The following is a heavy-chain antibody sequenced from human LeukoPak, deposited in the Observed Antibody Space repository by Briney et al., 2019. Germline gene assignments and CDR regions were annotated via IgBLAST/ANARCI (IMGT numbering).Heavy chain of an antibody. CDR1: GFTFCSYS. CDR2: ISSSSTI. J-gene: IGHJ6*04. Sequence: GGSLRLSCAASGFTFCSYSMNWVRQAPGQGLEGVTYISSSSTIYYADSVKGRFTITRDNSKNALCLRMNSLRAEDTAVYYCAELSITMIRGVWGKGTTVTISS. V-gene: IGHV3-48*01. D-gene: IGHD3-22*01. CDR3: AELSITMIRGV.